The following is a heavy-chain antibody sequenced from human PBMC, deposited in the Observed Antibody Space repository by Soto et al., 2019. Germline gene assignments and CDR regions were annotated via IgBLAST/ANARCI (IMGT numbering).Heavy chain of an antibody. D-gene: IGHD4-17*01. CDR3: ARGTVNNDAFDI. CDR2: IIPIFGTA. J-gene: IGHJ3*02. Sequence: SVNVSWKAARGAFSIYAISLRRQAPRQGLEWMGGIIPIFGTANYAQKFQGRVTITADESTSTAYMELSSLRSEDTAVYYCARGTVNNDAFDIWGQGTMVTVSS. CDR1: RGAFSIYA. V-gene: IGHV1-69*13.